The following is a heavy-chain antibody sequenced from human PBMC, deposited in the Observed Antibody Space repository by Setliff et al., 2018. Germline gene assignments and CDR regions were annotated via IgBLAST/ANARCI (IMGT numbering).Heavy chain of an antibody. CDR2: IDSGGRT. V-gene: IGHV3-48*01. CDR3: ARDHGELGQERRTHFFRH. CDR1: GFTFGGSA. Sequence: GGSLRLSCASSGFTFGGSAMHWVRQAPGKGLEWVSLIDSGGRTYYADSVKGRFTISRDNAKNSLYLQMNSLRAEDTAVYYCARDHGELGQERRTHFFRHWGQGTLVTVSS. D-gene: IGHD1-1*01. J-gene: IGHJ1*01.